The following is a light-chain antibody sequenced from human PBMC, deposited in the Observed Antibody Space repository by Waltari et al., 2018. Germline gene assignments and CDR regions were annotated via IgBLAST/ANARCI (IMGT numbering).Light chain of an antibody. V-gene: IGKV1-39*01. CDR3: QQTYGSPPT. J-gene: IGKJ3*01. CDR1: QSISTY. CDR2: ASP. Sequence: DIQMTQSPSSLSASVGDRVTITCRASQSISTYLHWYQQKPGKAPKLLVYASPNFQTGVSSRFSGSGSGTDFTLTISSLEPEDFATYYCQQTYGSPPTFGPGTKVDI.